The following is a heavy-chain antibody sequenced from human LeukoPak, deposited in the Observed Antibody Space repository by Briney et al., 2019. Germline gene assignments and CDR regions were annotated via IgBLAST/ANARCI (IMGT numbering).Heavy chain of an antibody. CDR1: GASISRHY. J-gene: IGHJ3*02. Sequence: SETLSLTCTVSGASISRHYWGWIRQPPGKGLESIGDFSESGSTRLNPSLKSRIAISEDTSTTHLSLTLRSVTAADTAVYYCASLMLVPRIDAFDIWGQGVMVTV. D-gene: IGHD2-8*01. V-gene: IGHV4-59*11. CDR3: ASLMLVPRIDAFDI. CDR2: FSESGST.